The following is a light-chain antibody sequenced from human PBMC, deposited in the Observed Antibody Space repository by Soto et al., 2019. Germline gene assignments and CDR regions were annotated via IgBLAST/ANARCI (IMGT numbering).Light chain of an antibody. CDR1: QSVSSN. CDR2: GAS. J-gene: IGKJ1*01. CDR3: QQYNNWPRT. V-gene: IGKV3-15*01. Sequence: TVMTQSPATLSVSPGERATLSCRASQSVSSNLAWYQQKPGQAPRLLIYGASTRATGIPARFSGSGSGTDFTLTISSLQSEDFAVYFCQQYNNWPRTFGQGTKVDIK.